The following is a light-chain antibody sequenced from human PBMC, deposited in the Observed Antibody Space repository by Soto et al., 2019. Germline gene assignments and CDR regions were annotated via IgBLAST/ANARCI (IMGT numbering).Light chain of an antibody. V-gene: IGKV1-5*03. CDR3: QQYNSYSYT. CDR1: HSISNW. J-gene: IGKJ2*01. Sequence: DIQMTQSPSTLSASVGDRVTITCRASHSISNWVAWYQQKPGKAPNLLIYKASTLESGVPSRFSGSGSGTEFTLTISSLQPDDFATYYCQQYNSYSYTFGQGTKLEI. CDR2: KAS.